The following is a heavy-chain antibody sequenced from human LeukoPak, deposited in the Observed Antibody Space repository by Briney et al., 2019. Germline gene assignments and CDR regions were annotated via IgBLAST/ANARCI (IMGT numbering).Heavy chain of an antibody. CDR1: GGSISSYY. CDR3: ARGLWFGEYNWFDP. CDR2: IYYSGST. J-gene: IGHJ5*02. V-gene: IGHV4-59*01. Sequence: PSETLSLTCTVSGGSISSYYWSWIRQPPGKGQEWIGYIYYSGSTNYNPSLKSRVTISVDTSKNQFSLKLSSVTAADTAVYYCARGLWFGEYNWFDPWGQGTLVTVSS. D-gene: IGHD3-10*01.